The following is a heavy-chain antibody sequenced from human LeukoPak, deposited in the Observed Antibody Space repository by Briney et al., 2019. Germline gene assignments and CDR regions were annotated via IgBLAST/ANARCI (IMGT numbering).Heavy chain of an antibody. CDR3: AKDLPRLQLWLRGYYYGMDV. Sequence: PGRSLRLSCAASGFTFDDYAMLWVRQAPGKGLEWVSAISGSGGSTYYADSVKGRFTISRDNSKNTLYLQMNSLRAEDTAVYYCAKDLPRLQLWLRGYYYGMDVWGQGTTVTVSS. J-gene: IGHJ6*02. CDR1: GFTFDDYA. CDR2: ISGSGGST. V-gene: IGHV3-23*01. D-gene: IGHD5-18*01.